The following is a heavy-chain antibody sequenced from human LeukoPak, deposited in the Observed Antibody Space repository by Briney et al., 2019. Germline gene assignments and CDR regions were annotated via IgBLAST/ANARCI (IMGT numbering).Heavy chain of an antibody. V-gene: IGHV1-69*13. Sequence: ASVAVSCKASGGTFSSYAISWVRQAPGQGLEWMGGIIPIFGTANYAQKFQGRVTITADESTSTAYMELSSLRSEDTAVYYCARTKVVITTPYYFDYWGQGTLVTVSS. CDR3: ARTKVVITTPYYFDY. J-gene: IGHJ4*02. D-gene: IGHD3-22*01. CDR2: IIPIFGTA. CDR1: GGTFSSYA.